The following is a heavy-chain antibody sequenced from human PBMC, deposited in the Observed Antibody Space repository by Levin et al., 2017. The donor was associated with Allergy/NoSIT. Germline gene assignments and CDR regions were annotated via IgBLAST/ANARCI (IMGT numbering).Heavy chain of an antibody. D-gene: IGHD1-1*01. J-gene: IGHJ4*02. CDR1: GFTFSNYA. Sequence: QPSETLSLTCAASGFTFSNYAMHWVRQAPGKGLEWVGVISDDGSSEFYIDSVKGRFTISRDNSKNRLYLQMDSLRAEDTALYYCVREIAEEGTWGQGTLVIVSS. V-gene: IGHV3-30-3*01. CDR3: VREIAEEGT. CDR2: ISDDGSSE.